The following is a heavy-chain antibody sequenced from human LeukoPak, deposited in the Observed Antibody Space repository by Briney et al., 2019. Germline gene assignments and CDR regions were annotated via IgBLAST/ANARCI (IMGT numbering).Heavy chain of an antibody. V-gene: IGHV3-20*01. CDR3: TRGNSNFDY. CDR1: GFTSDDYG. J-gene: IGHJ4*02. CDR2: IHRNGGRT. D-gene: IGHD1-7*01. Sequence: PGGSLRLSCAASGFTSDDYGMSWVRQVPGEGLEWVSGIHRNGGRTSYAASVKGRFTISRDNAKNSLYLQMNSLRVEDTGIYHCTRGNSNFDYWGQGTLVTVSS.